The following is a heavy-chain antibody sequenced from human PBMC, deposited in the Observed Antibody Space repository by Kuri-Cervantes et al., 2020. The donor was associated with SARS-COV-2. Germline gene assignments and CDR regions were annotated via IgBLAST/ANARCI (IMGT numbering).Heavy chain of an antibody. V-gene: IGHV3-30-3*01. CDR1: GFTFSSYA. CDR2: ISYDGSNK. D-gene: IGHD3-3*01. CDR3: TRDDFWSGYYLY. J-gene: IGHJ4*02. Sequence: GESLKISCAASGFTFSSYAMHWVRQAPGKGLEWVAVISYDGSNKYYADSVKGRFTISRDNSKNTLYLQMNSLKTEDTAVYYCTRDDFWSGYYLYWGQGTLVTVSS.